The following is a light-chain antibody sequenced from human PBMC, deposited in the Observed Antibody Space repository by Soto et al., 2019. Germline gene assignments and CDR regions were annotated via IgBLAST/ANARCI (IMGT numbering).Light chain of an antibody. CDR3: QLWDSGSAHRV. J-gene: IGLJ3*02. CDR2: YDR. V-gene: IGLV3-21*01. Sequence: SYELTQPPSVSVAPGKTASITCVGHNIGSKTVHWYQQKPGQAPTLVIFYDRDRPSGIPERISGSNSGNTATQTITRVEAGDEADYYCQLWDSGSAHRVFGGGTKLTVL. CDR1: NIGSKT.